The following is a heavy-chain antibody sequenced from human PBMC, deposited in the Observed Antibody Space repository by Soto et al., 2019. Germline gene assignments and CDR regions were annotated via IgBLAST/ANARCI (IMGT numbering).Heavy chain of an antibody. CDR3: ARDEEVVTELTFHDYYGMDV. CDR1: GDSVSSNSAA. V-gene: IGHV6-1*01. CDR2: TYYRSKWYN. Sequence: SQTLSLTCAISGDSVSSNSAAWNWIRQSPSRGLEWLGRTYYRSKWYNDYAVSVKSRITINPDTSKNQFSLQLNSVTPEDTAVYYCARDEEVVTELTFHDYYGMDVWGQGTTVTVSS. D-gene: IGHD2-21*02. J-gene: IGHJ6*02.